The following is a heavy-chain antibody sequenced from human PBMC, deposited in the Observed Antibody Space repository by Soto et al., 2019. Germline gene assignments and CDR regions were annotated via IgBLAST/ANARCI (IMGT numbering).Heavy chain of an antibody. V-gene: IGHV5-51*01. CDR1: GYSFTSYW. Sequence: GESLKISCKGSGYSFTSYWIGWVRQMPAKGLEWMGIIYPGDSDTRYSPSFQGQVTISADKSLSTAYLQWSSLKASDTAMYYCARTAAAGKYYYGVDVWGQGTTVTVSS. CDR3: ARTAAAGKYYYGVDV. J-gene: IGHJ6*02. D-gene: IGHD6-13*01. CDR2: IYPGDSDT.